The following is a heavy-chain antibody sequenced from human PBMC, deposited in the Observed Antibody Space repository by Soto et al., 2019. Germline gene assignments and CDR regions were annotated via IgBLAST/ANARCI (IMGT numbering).Heavy chain of an antibody. CDR1: GYNFPSYW. D-gene: IGHD6-19*01. V-gene: IGHV5-51*01. CDR2: IYPADSDA. CDR3: ARHESRIPGAVRGPHNWFDP. J-gene: IGHJ5*02. Sequence: GESLKISCKASGYNFPSYWIAWVRQMPGKGLECMGIIYPADSDARYSPSLQGQVTISVDKSTSTAYLQWSSLKASDTAIYYCARHESRIPGAVRGPHNWFDPWGQGTQVTVSS.